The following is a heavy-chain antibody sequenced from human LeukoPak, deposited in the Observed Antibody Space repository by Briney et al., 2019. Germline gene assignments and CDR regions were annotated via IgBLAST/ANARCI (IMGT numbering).Heavy chain of an antibody. CDR2: ISDDGSNK. V-gene: IGHV3-30*18. CDR1: GFTFSNYA. J-gene: IGHJ4*02. D-gene: IGHD6-19*01. Sequence: PGGSLRLSCAASGFTFSNYAMHWVRQAPGKGLEWVAVISDDGSNKYYGDSVKGRVTISRDNSKNTVYLQMNSLRAEDTAVYYCAKDRYSSGWYSDFDYWGQGTLVTVFS. CDR3: AKDRYSSGWYSDFDY.